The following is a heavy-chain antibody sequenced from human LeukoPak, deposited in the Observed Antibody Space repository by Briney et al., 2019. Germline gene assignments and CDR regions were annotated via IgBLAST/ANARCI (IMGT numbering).Heavy chain of an antibody. CDR1: GFTFRDYY. Sequence: PGGSLRLSCAASGFTFRDYYMSWIRQAPGKGLEWVAFIRYDGSNKYYADSVKGRFTISRDNSKNTLYLQMNSLRAEDTAVYYCAKVPHYYYYMDVWGKGTTVTISS. V-gene: IGHV3-30*02. CDR2: IRYDGSNK. J-gene: IGHJ6*03. CDR3: AKVPHYYYYMDV.